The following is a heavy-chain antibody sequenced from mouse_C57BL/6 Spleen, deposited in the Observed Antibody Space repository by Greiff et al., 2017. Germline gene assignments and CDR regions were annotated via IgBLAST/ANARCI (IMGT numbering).Heavy chain of an antibody. CDR1: GYTFPSYW. CDR2: IHPNSGST. Sequence: QVQLQQPGAELVKPGASVTLSCKASGYTFPSYWMHVVKQRPGQGLDWLGMIHPNSGSTNSNEKFKSKATLTVDKASSTAYMQLSRLTSEDSAVYYCARSCYNYEVTRWFAYWGQGTLVTVSA. V-gene: IGHV1-64*01. J-gene: IGHJ3*01. CDR3: ARSCYNYEVTRWFAY. D-gene: IGHD2-12*01.